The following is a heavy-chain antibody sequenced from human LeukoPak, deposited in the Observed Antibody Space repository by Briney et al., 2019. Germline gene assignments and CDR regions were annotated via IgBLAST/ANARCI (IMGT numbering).Heavy chain of an antibody. CDR3: ARSTGYLRWCRCPGVGY. J-gene: IGHJ4*02. CDR2: IIPIFGTA. V-gene: IGHV1-69*05. CDR1: GGTFSSYA. D-gene: IGHD2-8*02. Sequence: GASVKVSCKASGGTFSSYAISWVRQAPGQGLEWMGRIIPIFGTANYAQKFQGRVTITTDESTSTAYMELSSLRSEDTAVYYCARSTGYLRWCRCPGVGYLGQGTPVTVSS.